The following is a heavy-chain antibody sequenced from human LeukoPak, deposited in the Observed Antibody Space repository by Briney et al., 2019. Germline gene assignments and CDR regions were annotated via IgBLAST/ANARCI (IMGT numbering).Heavy chain of an antibody. V-gene: IGHV6-1*01. CDR3: GRGGHDSGSFDL. CDR2: TYYRSKWYN. Sequence: SQTLSLTCAISGDSVSSNSVAWSWIRQSPSRGLEWLGRTYYRSKWYNDYAVSVRSRISINPDTSKNQFSLQLNSVTPEDTAVYYCGRGGHDSGSFDLWGRGTLVTVSS. CDR1: GDSVSSNSVA. J-gene: IGHJ2*01. D-gene: IGHD2-15*01.